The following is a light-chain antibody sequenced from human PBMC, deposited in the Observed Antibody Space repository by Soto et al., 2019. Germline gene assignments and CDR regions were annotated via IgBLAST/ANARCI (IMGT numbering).Light chain of an antibody. CDR1: SANIASNY. CDR3: AAWDDRLNGVV. V-gene: IGLV1-44*01. Sequence: QSVLTQPPSASGTPGQRVVISCSGSSANIASNYVNWYQQLPGTAPKLLIHSNNQRPSGGPDRFSGSKSGTSASLAIRGLQSEDEADYYCAAWDDRLNGVVFGGGTKVTVL. CDR2: SNN. J-gene: IGLJ2*01.